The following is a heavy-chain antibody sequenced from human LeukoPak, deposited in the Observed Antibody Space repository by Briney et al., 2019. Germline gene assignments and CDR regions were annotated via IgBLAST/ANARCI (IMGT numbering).Heavy chain of an antibody. V-gene: IGHV4-59*08. CDR2: IYYSGST. J-gene: IGHJ4*02. CDR3: ARLLTSYGDYRHFDY. CDR1: GGSISSYY. Sequence: SETLSLTCTVSGGSISSYYWSWIRQPPGKGLEWIGYIYYSGSTNYNPSLKSRVTISVDTSKNQFSLKLSSVTAADTAVYYCARLLTSYGDYRHFDYWGQGTLVTVSS. D-gene: IGHD4-17*01.